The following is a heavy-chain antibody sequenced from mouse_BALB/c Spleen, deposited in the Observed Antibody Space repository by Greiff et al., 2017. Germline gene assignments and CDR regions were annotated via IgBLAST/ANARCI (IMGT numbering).Heavy chain of an antibody. J-gene: IGHJ4*01. CDR3: TRRSMITSAMDY. CDR1: GYTFTSYW. D-gene: IGHD2-4*01. Sequence: LQQPGSELVRPGASVKLSCKASGYTFTSYWMHWVKQRHGQGLEWIGNIYPGSGSTNYDEKFKSKGTLTVDTSSSTAYMHLSSLTSEDSAVYYCTRRSMITSAMDYWGQGTSVTVSS. CDR2: IYPGSGST. V-gene: IGHV1S22*01.